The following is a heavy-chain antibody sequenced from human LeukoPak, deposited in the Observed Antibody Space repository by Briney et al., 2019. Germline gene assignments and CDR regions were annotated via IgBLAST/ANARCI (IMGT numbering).Heavy chain of an antibody. CDR3: ARVDFWSGYHRAGYFDY. V-gene: IGHV4-39*07. CDR1: GGSISSSSYY. D-gene: IGHD3-3*01. Sequence: SETLSLTCTVSGGSISSSSYYWGWIRQPPGKGLEWIGSIYYSGSTYYNPSLKSRVTISVDTSKNQFSLKLSSVTAADTAVYYCARVDFWSGYHRAGYFDYWGQGTLVTVSS. J-gene: IGHJ4*02. CDR2: IYYSGST.